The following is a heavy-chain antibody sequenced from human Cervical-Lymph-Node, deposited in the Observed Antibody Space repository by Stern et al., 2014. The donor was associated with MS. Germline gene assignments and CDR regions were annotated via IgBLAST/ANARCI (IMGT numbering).Heavy chain of an antibody. D-gene: IGHD5-24*01. Sequence: ESGPTLVRPTQTLTLTCAFSGFSLSTSGLAVGWIRQPPGEALEWLTLIYWDDDERYRPSLRSRLTITKDTSKNQVVLTMTNMDPVDTGTYYCARARRDGYNVAFDFWGRGTFVAVSS. CDR2: IYWDDDE. CDR1: GFSLSTSGLA. CDR3: ARARRDGYNVAFDF. J-gene: IGHJ3*01. V-gene: IGHV2-5*02.